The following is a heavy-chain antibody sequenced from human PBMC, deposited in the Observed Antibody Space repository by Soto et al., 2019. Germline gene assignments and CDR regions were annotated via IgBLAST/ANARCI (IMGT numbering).Heavy chain of an antibody. CDR2: ISSSSSYI. CDR3: ARQHSYGSYAFDI. V-gene: IGHV3-21*01. J-gene: IGHJ3*02. Sequence: PGGSLRLSCAASGFTFSSYSMNWVRQAPGKGLEWVSSISSSSSYIYYADPVKGRFTISRDNAKNSLYLQMNSLRAEDTAVYYCARQHSYGSYAFDIWGQGTMVTVSS. CDR1: GFTFSSYS. D-gene: IGHD5-18*01.